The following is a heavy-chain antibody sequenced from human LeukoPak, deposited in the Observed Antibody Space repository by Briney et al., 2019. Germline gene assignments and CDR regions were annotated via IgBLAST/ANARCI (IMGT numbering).Heavy chain of an antibody. CDR1: GFTFSSYS. V-gene: IGHV3-21*01. CDR2: ISSSSSYI. Sequence: GALRLSCAASGFTFSSYSMNWVRQAPGKGLEWVSSISSSSSYIYYADSVKGRFTISRDNAKNSLYLQMNSLRAEDTAVYYCARDGRNYVYGMDVWGQGTTVTVSS. CDR3: ARDGRNYVYGMDV. J-gene: IGHJ6*02.